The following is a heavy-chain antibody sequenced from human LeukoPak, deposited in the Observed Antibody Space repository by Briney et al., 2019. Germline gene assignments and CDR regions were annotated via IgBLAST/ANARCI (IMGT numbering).Heavy chain of an antibody. J-gene: IGHJ6*03. D-gene: IGHD5-18*01. V-gene: IGHV3-33*06. CDR1: GFTFSSYG. Sequence: GGSLRLSCAASGFTFSSYGMHWVRQAPGKGLEWVAVIWYDGSNKYYADSVKGRFTISRDNSKNTLYLQMNSLRAEDTAVYYCAKELGYSPYYMGVWGKGTTVTVSS. CDR3: AKELGYSPYYMGV. CDR2: IWYDGSNK.